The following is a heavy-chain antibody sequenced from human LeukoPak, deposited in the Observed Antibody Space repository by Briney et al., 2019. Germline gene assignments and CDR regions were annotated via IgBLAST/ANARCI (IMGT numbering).Heavy chain of an antibody. CDR3: ASLTGTTDYYYYYMDV. CDR2: INHSGST. D-gene: IGHD1-20*01. V-gene: IGHV4-34*01. CDR1: GGSFSGYY. Sequence: SETLSLTCAVYGGSFSGYYWSWIRQPPGKGLEWIGEINHSGSTNYNPSLKSRVTISVDTSKNQFSLKLTSVTDADTAVYYCASLTGTTDYYYYYMDVWGKGTTVTVSS. J-gene: IGHJ6*03.